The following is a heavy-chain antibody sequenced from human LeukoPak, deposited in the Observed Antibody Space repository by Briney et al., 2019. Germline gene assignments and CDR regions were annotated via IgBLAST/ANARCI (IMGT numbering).Heavy chain of an antibody. Sequence: SETLSLTCAVYGGSFSGYYWSWIRQPPGKGLEWIGEINHSGSTNYNPSLESRVTISVDTSKNQFSLKLSSVTAADTAVYYCVYDYGELDYWGQGTLVTVSS. J-gene: IGHJ4*02. CDR1: GGSFSGYY. CDR2: INHSGST. D-gene: IGHD4-17*01. CDR3: VYDYGELDY. V-gene: IGHV4-34*01.